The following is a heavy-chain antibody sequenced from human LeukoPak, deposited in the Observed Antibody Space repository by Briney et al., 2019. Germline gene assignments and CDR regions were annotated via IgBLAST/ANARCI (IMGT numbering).Heavy chain of an antibody. CDR2: IYPGDSDT. J-gene: IGHJ5*02. V-gene: IGHV5-51*01. Sequence: GESLKISCKGSGYSFTSYWIGWVRQIPGKGLAWMGIIYPGDSDTRYSPSFQDQVTISADKSINTAYLEWSSLKASDIAMYYCGRQRFTMSAYAGNWFDPWGQGNLVTVSS. D-gene: IGHD3-22*01. CDR1: GYSFTSYW. CDR3: GRQRFTMSAYAGNWFDP.